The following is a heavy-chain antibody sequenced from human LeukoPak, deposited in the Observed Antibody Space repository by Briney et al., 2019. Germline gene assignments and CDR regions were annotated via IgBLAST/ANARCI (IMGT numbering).Heavy chain of an antibody. J-gene: IGHJ4*02. CDR1: GFTFSSYS. V-gene: IGHV3-21*01. CDR3: ARDAGYGGKDFDY. D-gene: IGHD4-23*01. CDR2: ISSSSSYI. Sequence: PGGSLRLPCAASGFTFSSYSMNWVRQAPGKGLEWVSSISSSSSYIYYADSVKGRFTISRDNAKNSLYLQMNSLRAEDTAVYYCARDAGYGGKDFDYWGQGTLVTVSS.